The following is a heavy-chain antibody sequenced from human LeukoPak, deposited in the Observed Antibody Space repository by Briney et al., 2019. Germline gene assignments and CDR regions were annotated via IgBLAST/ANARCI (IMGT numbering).Heavy chain of an antibody. CDR3: ARLLVVPAAKVPGRNSDKRLSWFDP. V-gene: IGHV4-38-2*02. J-gene: IGHJ5*02. Sequence: SETLSLTCTVSGYSISSGYYWGWIRQPPGKGLEWIGSIYYSGITYYNPSLKSRATVLVDTSKNQFSLKLSSVTAADTAVYYCARLLVVPAAKVPGRNSDKRLSWFDPWGQGTLVTVSS. CDR2: IYYSGIT. D-gene: IGHD2-2*01. CDR1: GYSISSGYY.